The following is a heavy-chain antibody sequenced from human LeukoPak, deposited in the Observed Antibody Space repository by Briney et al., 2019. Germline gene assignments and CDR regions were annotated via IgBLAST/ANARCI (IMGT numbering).Heavy chain of an antibody. V-gene: IGHV4-59*08. CDR2: IYYSGST. CDR3: ARRYCSGGHCYYFDS. D-gene: IGHD2-15*01. J-gene: IGHJ4*02. Sequence: SETLSLTCTVSGGSISTYYWSWIRQPPGKGLEWIGYIYYSGSTNSNPSLKSRVTISVDTSKNQFSLKLTSVTAADTAVYYCARRYCSGGHCYYFDSWGQGTLVTVSS. CDR1: GGSISTYY.